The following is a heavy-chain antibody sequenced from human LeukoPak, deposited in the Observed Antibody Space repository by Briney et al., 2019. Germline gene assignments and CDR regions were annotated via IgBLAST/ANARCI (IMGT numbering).Heavy chain of an antibody. J-gene: IGHJ4*02. V-gene: IGHV6-1*01. CDR3: TRDSGSYSSSYRFDS. D-gene: IGHD6-6*01. CDR2: TYYKSKWYN. CDR1: GGSVSSNSAA. Sequence: SQTLSLTCAISGGSVSSNSAAWNWIRQSPSRGLEWLGRTYYKSKWYNDYAVSVKSRITINPDTSENQFSLQLNSVTPEDTAVYYCTRDSGSYSSSYRFDSWGQGTLVTVSS.